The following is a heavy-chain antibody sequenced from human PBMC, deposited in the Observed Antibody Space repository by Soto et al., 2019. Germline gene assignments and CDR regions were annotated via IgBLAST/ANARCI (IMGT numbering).Heavy chain of an antibody. CDR2: ISGPGVT. V-gene: IGHV3-53*01. D-gene: IGHD4-4*01. J-gene: IGHJ5*02. CDR1: GFSVTNTY. Sequence: GESLRLSCAASGFSVTNTYMHWVRQAPGKGLEWVSVISGPGVTYYADSVKGRIALSRDTSQNTMYLHMRNLRADDTAVYYCARTRLQYRELVSWGQGTLVTVSS. CDR3: ARTRLQYRELVS.